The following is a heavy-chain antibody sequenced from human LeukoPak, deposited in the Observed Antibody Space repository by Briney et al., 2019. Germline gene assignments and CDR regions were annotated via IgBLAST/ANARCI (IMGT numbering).Heavy chain of an antibody. Sequence: SETLSLTCTVSGGSISSYYWSWIRQPPGKGLEWIGYIYYSGSTNYNPSLKRRVTISVDTSKNQFSLKLSSVTAADTAVYYCARHYYGMDVWGQGTTVTVSS. CDR3: ARHYYGMDV. CDR2: IYYSGST. CDR1: GGSISSYY. V-gene: IGHV4-59*08. J-gene: IGHJ6*02.